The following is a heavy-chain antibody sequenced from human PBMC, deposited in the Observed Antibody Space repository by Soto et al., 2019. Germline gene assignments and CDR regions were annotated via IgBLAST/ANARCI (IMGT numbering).Heavy chain of an antibody. D-gene: IGHD2-2*02. V-gene: IGHV1-69*01. CDR1: GGTFSSYA. J-gene: IGHJ6*02. CDR2: IIPIFGTA. CDR3: ARGGVLAAIRHYYYYGMDV. Sequence: QVQLVQSGAEVKKPGSSVKVSCKASGGTFSSYAISWVRQAPGQGLEWMGGIIPIFGTANYAQKFQGRVTITADESTSTAYMELSSLRSEDTAVYYCARGGVLAAIRHYYYYGMDVWGQGTTVTVSS.